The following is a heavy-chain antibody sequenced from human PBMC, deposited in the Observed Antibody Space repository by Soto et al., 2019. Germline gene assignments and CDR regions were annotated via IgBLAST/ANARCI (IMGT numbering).Heavy chain of an antibody. CDR2: IIPIFDTA. CDR1: GGTFSSYA. J-gene: IGHJ6*02. D-gene: IGHD4-17*01. V-gene: IGHV1-69*13. Sequence: SVKVSCKASGGTFSSYAISWVRQAPGQGLEWMGGIIPIFDTANYAQKFQGRVTITADESTSTAYMELSSLRSEDTAVYYCAREPTVTTGIYYYYGMDVWGQGTTVTVSS. CDR3: AREPTVTTGIYYYYGMDV.